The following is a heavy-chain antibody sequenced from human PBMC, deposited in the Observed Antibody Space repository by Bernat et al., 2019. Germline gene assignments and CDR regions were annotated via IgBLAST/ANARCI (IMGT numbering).Heavy chain of an antibody. Sequence: EVQLVETGGGLIQPGGSLRLSCAASGFTVSSNYMSWVRQAPGKGLEWVSVIYSGGSTYYADSVKRRFTISRDNSKNTLYLQMNSLRAEDTAVYYCARGSLTYGSGSSINYYFDYWGQGTLVTVSS. V-gene: IGHV3-53*02. CDR2: IYSGGST. D-gene: IGHD3-10*01. J-gene: IGHJ4*02. CDR1: GFTVSSNY. CDR3: ARGSLTYGSGSSINYYFDY.